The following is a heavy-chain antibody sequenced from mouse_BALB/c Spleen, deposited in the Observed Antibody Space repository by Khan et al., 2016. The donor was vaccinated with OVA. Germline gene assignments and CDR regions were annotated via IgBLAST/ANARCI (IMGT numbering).Heavy chain of an antibody. V-gene: IGHV3-8*02. J-gene: IGHJ3*01. CDR1: GDSITSGY. D-gene: IGHD2-14*01. CDR3: ARSTYRYAFAY. CDR2: MIYSGNT. Sequence: EVQLQESGPSLVKPSQTLSLTCSVTGDSITSGYWSWIRKFPGNKLEYMGYMIYSGNTYYNPSLNSRISLIRPTAKTRHYRTLNSVTTEDTATYYCARSTYRYAFAYWGQATLVTVSA.